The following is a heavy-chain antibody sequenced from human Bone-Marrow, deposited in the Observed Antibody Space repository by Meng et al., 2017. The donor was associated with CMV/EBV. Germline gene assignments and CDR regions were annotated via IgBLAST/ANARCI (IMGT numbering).Heavy chain of an antibody. V-gene: IGHV3-48*04. CDR3: AREVYCSSTSCPYEY. J-gene: IGHJ4*02. CDR2: INGGGRTI. D-gene: IGHD2-2*01. Sequence: GGSLRLSCAASGFTFSSYSMNWVRQAPGKGLEWVSYINGGGRTIYYADSVKGRFTISRDNAKNSLYLQMNSLRAEDTAVYYCAREVYCSSTSCPYEYWGQGTLVTVSS. CDR1: GFTFSSYS.